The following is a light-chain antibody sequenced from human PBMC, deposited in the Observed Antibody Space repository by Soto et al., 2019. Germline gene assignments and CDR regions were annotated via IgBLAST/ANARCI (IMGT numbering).Light chain of an antibody. Sequence: EIVLTQSPGTLSLSPGERATLSCRASQSVSNSYLAWYQPKPGQAPRLLIYGASSRATGIPDRFSGSGSGTDFALTISRLEPEDFAVYHCQQYGGSPWTFGQGTKVEIK. CDR1: QSVSNSY. V-gene: IGKV3-20*01. CDR3: QQYGGSPWT. J-gene: IGKJ1*01. CDR2: GAS.